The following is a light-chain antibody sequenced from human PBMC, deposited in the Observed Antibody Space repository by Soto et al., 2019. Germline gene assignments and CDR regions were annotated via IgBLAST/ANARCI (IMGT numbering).Light chain of an antibody. Sequence: DIQMTPSPSTLSASVLDIVIITCRSSQSISTRLAWYQQTPGKAPKLLIYDASSLESGVPSRFSGSASGKEFTLTISSLQPDDFATYYCKQYNSYSKFGQGTKVAIK. CDR3: KQYNSYSK. CDR1: QSISTR. CDR2: DAS. J-gene: IGKJ1*01. V-gene: IGKV1-5*01.